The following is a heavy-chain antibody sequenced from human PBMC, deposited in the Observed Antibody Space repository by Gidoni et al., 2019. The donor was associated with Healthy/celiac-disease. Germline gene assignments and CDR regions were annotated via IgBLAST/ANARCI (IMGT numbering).Heavy chain of an antibody. Sequence: EVQLVESGGGLVQPGGSLRLSCEASGFTFSSYWMSWVRQAPGKGLEWVANIKQDGSEKYYVDSVKGRFTISRDNAKNSLYLQMNSLRAEDTAVYYCARVGWLFGIAAAGTGYYYYMDVWGKGTTVTVSS. CDR2: IKQDGSEK. V-gene: IGHV3-7*01. CDR3: ARVGWLFGIAAAGTGYYYYMDV. CDR1: GFTFSSYW. J-gene: IGHJ6*03. D-gene: IGHD6-13*01.